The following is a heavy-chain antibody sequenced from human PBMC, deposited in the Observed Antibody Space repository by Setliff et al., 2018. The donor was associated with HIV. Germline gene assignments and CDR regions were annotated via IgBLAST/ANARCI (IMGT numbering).Heavy chain of an antibody. J-gene: IGHJ4*02. Sequence: SETLSLTCTVSGGSINNHYWGWIRQPAGKGLEWIGRMYISGGTDYNPSLKSRVTMSADTSKNQFSLKLNSLTAADTAVYYCARGPPPDFDFWGQGALVTVSS. V-gene: IGHV4-4*07. CDR1: GGSINNHY. CDR2: MYISGGT. CDR3: ARGPPPDFDF.